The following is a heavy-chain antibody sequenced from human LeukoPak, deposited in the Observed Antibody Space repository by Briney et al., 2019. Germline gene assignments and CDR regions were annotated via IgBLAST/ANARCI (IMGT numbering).Heavy chain of an antibody. V-gene: IGHV4-34*01. CDR2: INHSGST. D-gene: IGHD5-24*01. J-gene: IGHJ5*02. Sequence: SETLSLTCAVYGGSFSGYYWSWIRQPPGKGLEWIGEINHSGSTNYNPSLKSRVTISVDTSKNQFSLKLSSVTAADTAVYYCARGMREMATISRGWFDPWGQGTLVTVSS. CDR3: ARGMREMATISRGWFDP. CDR1: GGSFSGYY.